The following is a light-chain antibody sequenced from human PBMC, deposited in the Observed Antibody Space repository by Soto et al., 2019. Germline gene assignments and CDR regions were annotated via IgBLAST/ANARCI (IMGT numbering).Light chain of an antibody. CDR1: QSLLHSNGYNY. CDR2: LGS. Sequence: DMVMTQSPLSLPVTPGEPASISCRSSQSLLHSNGYNYLDWYLQKPGQSPQLLIYLGSNRDSGVPDTISGSGSGTDVTQKISRVEAEDVGVYYCMQALQPPGTFGQGTKVEIK. CDR3: MQALQPPGT. V-gene: IGKV2-28*01. J-gene: IGKJ1*01.